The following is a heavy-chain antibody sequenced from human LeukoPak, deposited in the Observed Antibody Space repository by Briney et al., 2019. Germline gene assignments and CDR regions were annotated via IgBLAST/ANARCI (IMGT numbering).Heavy chain of an antibody. D-gene: IGHD3-10*01. CDR2: VYHSGST. J-gene: IGHJ4*02. CDR1: GASLSSGNYY. V-gene: IGHV4-30-2*01. CDR3: ARELPWLTELVHFDS. Sequence: PSETLSLTCTVSGASLSSGNYYWNWIRQPPGKGLEWIGYVYHSGSTSYSPSLRSRVTISVDTSKNQFSLKLNSVTAAVTAVYYCARELPWLTELVHFDSWGQGTLVSVSS.